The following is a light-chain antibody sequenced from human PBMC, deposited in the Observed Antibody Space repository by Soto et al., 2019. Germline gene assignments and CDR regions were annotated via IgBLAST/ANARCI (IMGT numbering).Light chain of an antibody. V-gene: IGLV4-69*01. J-gene: IGLJ7*01. CDR3: QTWGTGFQF. Sequence: QLVLTQSPSASASLGASVKLTCTLSSRHSRYAIAWHQKQPGKGPRYLMDLNNDGSHTKGDGIPDRFSGSSSGADRYLIISSLQSEDEADYDCQTWGTGFQFFGGGTQLTVL. CDR2: LNNDGSH. CDR1: SRHSRYA.